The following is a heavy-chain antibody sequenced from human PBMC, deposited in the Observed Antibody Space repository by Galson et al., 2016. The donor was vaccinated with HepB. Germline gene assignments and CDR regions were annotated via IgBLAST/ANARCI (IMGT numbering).Heavy chain of an antibody. V-gene: IGHV3-23*01. D-gene: IGHD3-22*01. Sequence: SLRLSCAASGITFNTYAMSWVRQAPGKGLEWVSVVSGRGGITEYADSVQGRFTVSRDSSKHTLNLQMNSLRVDDTAVYYCAIGVFDRGGYPFYHGMDVWGQGTTVTVSS. CDR2: VSGRGGIT. J-gene: IGHJ6*02. CDR1: GITFNTYA. CDR3: AIGVFDRGGYPFYHGMDV.